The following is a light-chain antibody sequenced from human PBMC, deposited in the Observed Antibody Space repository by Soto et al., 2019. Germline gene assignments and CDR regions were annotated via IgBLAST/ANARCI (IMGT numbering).Light chain of an antibody. CDR3: SSYTSSSTYVV. CDR1: SSDIGGYDF. V-gene: IGLV2-14*01. Sequence: QSALTQPASVSGSPGQSITISCTGTSSDIGGYDFVSWYQQHPAKAPRLIISEVSNRPSGVSNRFSGSKSGNTASLTISGLQAEDEADYYCSSYTSSSTYVVFGGGTKVTVL. CDR2: EVS. J-gene: IGLJ2*01.